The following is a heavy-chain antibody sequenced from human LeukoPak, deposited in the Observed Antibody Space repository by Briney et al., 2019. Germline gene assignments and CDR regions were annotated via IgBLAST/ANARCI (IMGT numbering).Heavy chain of an antibody. J-gene: IGHJ4*02. Sequence: GGSLRLSCVVSGINFADYAMHWVRQPPGKGVEWVSLLSADAGSTFSADSVKGRFSISRDNSKNSLYLEMNSLRSEDTAMYYCAKESGKFDYWGQGTLVAVSS. CDR2: LSADAGST. V-gene: IGHV3-43*02. CDR1: GINFADYA. CDR3: AKESGKFDY.